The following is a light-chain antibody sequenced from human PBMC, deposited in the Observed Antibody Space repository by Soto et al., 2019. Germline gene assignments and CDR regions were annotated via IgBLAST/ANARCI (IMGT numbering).Light chain of an antibody. V-gene: IGKV3-11*01. Sequence: RASHYVSRNLAWYQQEXGQAPRLLIYSASXRAAGIPARFSASGSGTDFTLTISSLQPDDFAVYYCQQRSNWPFTFGRRTNVDIK. CDR3: QQRSNWPFT. J-gene: IGKJ3*01. CDR2: SAS. CDR1: HYVSRN.